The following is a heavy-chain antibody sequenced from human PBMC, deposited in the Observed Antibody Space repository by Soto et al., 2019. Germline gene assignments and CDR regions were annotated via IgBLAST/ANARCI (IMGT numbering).Heavy chain of an antibody. J-gene: IGHJ3*01. Sequence: ASVKVSCKASGYIFRRSAIHWVRQAPGQRLEWMGWINVGNGNTKYLEKFQGRVTITRDTAASTSYMEVSSLRSEDTAVYYCAKGNNYGDLGRGDAFDLWGQGTMVTVSS. CDR3: AKGNNYGDLGRGDAFDL. CDR1: GYIFRRSA. D-gene: IGHD4-17*01. CDR2: INVGNGNT. V-gene: IGHV1-3*01.